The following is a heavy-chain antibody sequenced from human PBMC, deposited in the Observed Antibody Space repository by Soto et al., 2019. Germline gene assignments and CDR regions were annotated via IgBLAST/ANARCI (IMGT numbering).Heavy chain of an antibody. J-gene: IGHJ6*02. V-gene: IGHV4-30-4*01. Sequence: PSETLSLTCTVSGGSISSGDYYWSWIRQPPGKGLEWIGYIYYSGGTYYNPSLKSRVTISVDTSKNQFSLKLSSVTAADTAVYYCARHKSSNYYYYGMDVWGQGTTVTVSS. D-gene: IGHD4-4*01. CDR3: ARHKSSNYYYYGMDV. CDR1: GGSISSGDYY. CDR2: IYYSGGT.